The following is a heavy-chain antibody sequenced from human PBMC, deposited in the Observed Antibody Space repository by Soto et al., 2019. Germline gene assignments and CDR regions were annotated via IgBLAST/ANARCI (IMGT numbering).Heavy chain of an antibody. CDR2: VSGSSSYI. V-gene: IGHV3-21*03. D-gene: IGHD4-17*01. CDR1: GFNFRNFN. CDR3: ARDLRGHYGP. Sequence: PGGSLRLSCEGSGFNFRNFNMIWVRQAPGKGLEWVSSVSGSSSYIYYADSVKGRFTVSRDNANNLVFLQMKGLRPEDTAMYYRARDLRGHYGPWGQGTMVTVSS. J-gene: IGHJ3*01.